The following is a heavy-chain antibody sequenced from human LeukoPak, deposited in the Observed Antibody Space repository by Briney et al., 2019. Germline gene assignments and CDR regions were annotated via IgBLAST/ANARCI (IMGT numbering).Heavy chain of an antibody. CDR2: IHYSGST. Sequence: PETLSLTCAVSGGSISPYYWSWIRQPPGKGLEWIGCIHYSGSTDYNPSLKSRVIISVDTSKNQPSLRLSSVAAADTAVYYCAGPTSNARHGDFDYWGQGILVTVSS. CDR3: AGPTSNARHGDFDY. V-gene: IGHV4-59*12. J-gene: IGHJ4*02. CDR1: GGSISPYY. D-gene: IGHD2-2*01.